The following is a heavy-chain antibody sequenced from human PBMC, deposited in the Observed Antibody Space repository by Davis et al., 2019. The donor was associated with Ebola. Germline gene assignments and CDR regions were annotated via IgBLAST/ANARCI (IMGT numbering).Heavy chain of an antibody. D-gene: IGHD5-12*01. V-gene: IGHV1-2*06. Sequence: ASVKVSCKASGYTFTGYYMHWVRQAPGQGLEWMGRINPNSGGTNYAQKFQGRVTMTRDTSISTAYMELSRLRSDDTAVYYCARVQAATSFYYYGMDVWGKGTTVTVSS. CDR2: INPNSGGT. CDR3: ARVQAATSFYYYGMDV. J-gene: IGHJ6*04. CDR1: GYTFTGYY.